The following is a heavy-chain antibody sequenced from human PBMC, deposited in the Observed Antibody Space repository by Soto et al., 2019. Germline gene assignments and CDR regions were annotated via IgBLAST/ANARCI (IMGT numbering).Heavy chain of an antibody. CDR1: GGSFSGYY. Sequence: SETLSLTCAVYGGSFSGYYRSWIRQPPGKGLEWIGEINHSGSTNYNPSLKSRVTISVDTSKNQFSLKLSSVTAADTAVYYCARQGGLICSSTSCFLFSTTYYYYYGMDVWGQGTTVTVSS. J-gene: IGHJ6*02. D-gene: IGHD2-2*01. V-gene: IGHV4-34*01. CDR3: ARQGGLICSSTSCFLFSTTYYYYYGMDV. CDR2: INHSGST.